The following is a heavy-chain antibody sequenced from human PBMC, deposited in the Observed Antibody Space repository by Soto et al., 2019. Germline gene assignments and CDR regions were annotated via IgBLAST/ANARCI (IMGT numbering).Heavy chain of an antibody. V-gene: IGHV4-34*01. J-gene: IGHJ5*02. CDR1: GGSFSGYY. D-gene: IGHD6-6*01. CDR2: INHSGST. Sequence: SETLSLTCAVYGGSFSGYYWSWIRQPPGKGLEWIGEINHSGSTNYNPSLKSRVTISVDTSKNQFSLKLSSVTAADTAVYYCARSSSSSSNSWFDPWGQGTLVTVSS. CDR3: ARSSSSSSNSWFDP.